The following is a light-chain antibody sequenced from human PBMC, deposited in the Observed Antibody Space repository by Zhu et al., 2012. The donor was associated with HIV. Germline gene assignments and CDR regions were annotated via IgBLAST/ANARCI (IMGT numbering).Light chain of an antibody. J-gene: IGKJ4*01. CDR2: AAS. V-gene: IGKV1-27*01. CDR1: RGISNY. Sequence: DIQMTQSPSSLSASVGDRVTITCRASRGISNYLAWYQQTPGKVPKLLIYAASTLQSGVPSRFSGSGSGTDFTLTISSLQPEDVATYYCQKYNSAPLTFGGGTKVEIK. CDR3: QKYNSAPLT.